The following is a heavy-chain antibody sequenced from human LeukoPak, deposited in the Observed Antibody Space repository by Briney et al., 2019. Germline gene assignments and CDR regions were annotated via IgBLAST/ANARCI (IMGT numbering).Heavy chain of an antibody. V-gene: IGHV3-11*01. CDR1: GFTFSDYY. CDR3: ARTVVVVAAVDY. CDR2: ISSSGSTI. J-gene: IGHJ4*02. Sequence: GGSLRLSCAASGFTFSDYYMSWNRQAPGKGLEGVSYISSSGSTIYYADSVKGRLTISRDNAKNSLYLQMNSLRAEDTAVYYCARTVVVVAAVDYWGQGTLVTVSS. D-gene: IGHD2-15*01.